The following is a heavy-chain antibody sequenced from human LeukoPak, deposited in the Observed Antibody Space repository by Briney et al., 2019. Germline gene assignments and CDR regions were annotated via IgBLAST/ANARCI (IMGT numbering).Heavy chain of an antibody. CDR1: GFTFSSYA. D-gene: IGHD2-21*02. V-gene: IGHV3-64D*06. Sequence: GGSLRLSCSASGFTFSSYAMHWVRQAPGKGLEYVSAISSNGGSTYDADSVKGRFTISRDNSKNTLYLQMSSLRAEDTAVYYCVKGVVVVTARAFDYWGQGTLVTVSS. CDR3: VKGVVVVTARAFDY. CDR2: ISSNGGST. J-gene: IGHJ4*02.